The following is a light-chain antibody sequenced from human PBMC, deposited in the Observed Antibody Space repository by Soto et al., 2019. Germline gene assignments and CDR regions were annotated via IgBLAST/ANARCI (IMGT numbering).Light chain of an antibody. CDR2: GAS. V-gene: IGKV3-15*01. Sequence: EIVMTQSPATLSVSPGERATLSCRASQSVSSNFAWYQLIPGQAPRLLIYGASTRATSIPPSFSGSGSGTEFSLTISSLQSEDFAVYYCQQYNDWPRTFGQGTKVEIK. J-gene: IGKJ1*01. CDR3: QQYNDWPRT. CDR1: QSVSSN.